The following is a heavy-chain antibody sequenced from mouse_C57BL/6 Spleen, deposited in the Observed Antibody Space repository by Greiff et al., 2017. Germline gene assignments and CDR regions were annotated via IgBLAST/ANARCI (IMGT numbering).Heavy chain of an antibody. J-gene: IGHJ2*01. CDR1: GYSITSGYY. Sequence: EVKLQESGPGLVKPSQSLSLTCSVTGYSITSGYYWNWIRQFPGNKLEWMGYISYDGSNNYNPSLKNRISLTRDTSKNQFFRKLKSVTTEDTATYYCARGDSSGYFDYWGQGTTLTVSS. CDR3: ARGDSSGYFDY. V-gene: IGHV3-6*01. CDR2: ISYDGSN. D-gene: IGHD3-2*02.